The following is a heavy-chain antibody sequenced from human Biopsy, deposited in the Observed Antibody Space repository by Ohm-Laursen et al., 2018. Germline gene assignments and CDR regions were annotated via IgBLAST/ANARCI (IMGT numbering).Heavy chain of an antibody. CDR2: IYYSGST. V-gene: IGHV4-59*01. D-gene: IGHD2/OR15-2a*01. CDR1: GGSISSDY. Sequence: GTLSLTCTVSGGSISSDYWSWIRQTPGKGLEWIGYIYYSGSTNYNPSLKSRVAISVDTSKNQFSLRLNSVTAADTAVYYCARATNSTGWPYYYFYGMDVWGQGTTVTASS. J-gene: IGHJ6*02. CDR3: ARATNSTGWPYYYFYGMDV.